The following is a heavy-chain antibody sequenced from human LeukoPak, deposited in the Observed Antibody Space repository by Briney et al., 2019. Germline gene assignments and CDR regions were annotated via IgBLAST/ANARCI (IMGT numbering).Heavy chain of an antibody. CDR2: IYYSGST. J-gene: IGHJ4*02. V-gene: IGHV4-59*01. CDR3: ARGGMYYDILTGYSRPWDYFDY. CDR1: GGSISSYY. D-gene: IGHD3-9*01. Sequence: PSETLSLTCTVSGGSISSYYWSWIRQPPGKGLEWIGYIYYSGSTNYNPSLKSRVTISVDTSKNQFSLKLSSVTAADTAVYYCARGGMYYDILTGYSRPWDYFDYWGQGTLVTVSS.